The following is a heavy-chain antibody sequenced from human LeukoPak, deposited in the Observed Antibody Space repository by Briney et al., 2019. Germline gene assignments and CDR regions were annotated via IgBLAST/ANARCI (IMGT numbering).Heavy chain of an antibody. V-gene: IGHV3-7*03. Sequence: GGSLRLSCAASGFTFSRYWMSWVRQALGKGLEWVANIKQDGSEKYYVDSVKGRFTISRDNAKNSLFLQMNNLRAEDTAVYYCATHSGWRFDYWGQGTLVTVSS. CDR2: IKQDGSEK. D-gene: IGHD6-19*01. CDR3: ATHSGWRFDY. CDR1: GFTFSRYW. J-gene: IGHJ4*02.